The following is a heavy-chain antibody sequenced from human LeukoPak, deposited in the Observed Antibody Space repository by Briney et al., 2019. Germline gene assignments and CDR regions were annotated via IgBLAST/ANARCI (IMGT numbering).Heavy chain of an antibody. J-gene: IGHJ5*02. V-gene: IGHV5-51*01. CDR3: ARAYGSGSYYNWFDP. D-gene: IGHD3-10*01. CDR1: GYSFTSYW. CDR2: IYPGDSDT. Sequence: GESLKISFKGSGYSFTSYWIGWVRQMPGKGLEWMGIIYPGDSDTRYSPSFQGQVTISADKSISTAYLQWSSLKASDTAMYYCARAYGSGSYYNWFDPWGQGTLVTVSS.